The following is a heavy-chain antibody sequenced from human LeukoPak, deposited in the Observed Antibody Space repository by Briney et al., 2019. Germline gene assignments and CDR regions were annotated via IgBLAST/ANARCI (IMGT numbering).Heavy chain of an antibody. J-gene: IGHJ4*02. D-gene: IGHD6-19*01. CDR3: VKGGWLDN. Sequence: GGSLRLSCAASGFTFISYDMNWVRQAPGKGLKWVSGVSSSGDNTHYADSVKGRFTISRDNSNNTLCLQMNSLRAEDTAVYYCVKGGWLDNWGQGTLVTVSS. CDR2: VSSSGDNT. CDR1: GFTFISYD. V-gene: IGHV3-23*01.